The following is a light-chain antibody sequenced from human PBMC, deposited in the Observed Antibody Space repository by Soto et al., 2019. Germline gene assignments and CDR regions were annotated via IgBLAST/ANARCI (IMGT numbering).Light chain of an antibody. Sequence: QSALTQPASVSGSPGQSITISCTGTSSDVGGYNHVSWYQQHPGKAPKLMIYDVTDRPSGVSNRFSGSKSGNTASRAISGLQAEDEADYYCNSYTRTNTLVFGGGTKLPVL. V-gene: IGLV2-14*03. J-gene: IGLJ2*01. CDR3: NSYTRTNTLV. CDR1: SSDVGGYNH. CDR2: DVT.